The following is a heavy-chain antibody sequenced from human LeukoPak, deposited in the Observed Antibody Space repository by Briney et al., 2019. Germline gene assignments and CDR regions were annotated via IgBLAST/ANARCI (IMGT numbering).Heavy chain of an antibody. CDR3: AREVGYSTSYYGRFDP. D-gene: IGHD3-10*01. CDR1: GYISTGNY. V-gene: IGHV1-2*06. Sequence: ASVKVSCKASGYISTGNYIHWVRQSPGPWREWMGRINPITSITNYAQKLQCRVTMTRDTSSTTAYMELSRLTSDDTAVFYCAREVGYSTSYYGRFDPWGQGTLVIVSS. CDR2: INPITSIT. J-gene: IGHJ5*02.